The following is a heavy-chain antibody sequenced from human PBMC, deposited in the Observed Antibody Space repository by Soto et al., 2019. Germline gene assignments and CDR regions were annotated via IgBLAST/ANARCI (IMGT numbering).Heavy chain of an antibody. CDR1: GFSLTTRGVG. D-gene: IGHD6-6*01. CDR3: AHSYSSSPDDGFDV. CDR2: IDWDDDE. V-gene: IGHV2-5*02. Sequence: QITLKESGQTLVKPTQILTLTCTFSGFSLTTRGVGVGWIRQPPGEALEWLALIDWDDDERYSPSLRSRLTITKDTSKNQVILTMTNMEHVYTGTYYCAHSYSSSPDDGFDVWGQGTRVTVSS. J-gene: IGHJ3*01.